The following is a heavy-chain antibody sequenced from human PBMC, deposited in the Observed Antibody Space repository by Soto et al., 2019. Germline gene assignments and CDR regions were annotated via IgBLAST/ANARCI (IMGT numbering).Heavy chain of an antibody. Sequence: GESPKIPFQVPGYNFHLYRLDLVRQSPGKGLEWIGMFYPGDSHTRYSPAFQGQVTVSVDKSITTACLQWGSLKASDTGVYCCARRKDCSRSGHFYAVDAWGQGTVVTVSS. CDR1: GYNFHLYR. CDR2: FYPGDSHT. V-gene: IGHV5-51*01. J-gene: IGHJ5*02. D-gene: IGHD2-2*01. CDR3: ARRKDCSRSGHFYAVDA.